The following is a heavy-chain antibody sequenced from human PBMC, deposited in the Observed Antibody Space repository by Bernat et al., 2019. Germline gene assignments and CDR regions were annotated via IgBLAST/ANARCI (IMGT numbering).Heavy chain of an antibody. V-gene: IGHV3-30*18. Sequence: QVQLVESGGGVVQPGRSLRLSCAASGFTFSSYGMHWVRQAPGKGLEWVAVISYDGSNKYYADSVKGRFTISRDNSKNTLYLQMNSLRAEDTAIYYCAKDVRDYYYYVMDVWGQGTTVTVSS. CDR2: ISYDGSNK. CDR3: AKDVRDYYYYVMDV. J-gene: IGHJ6*02. CDR1: GFTFSSYG.